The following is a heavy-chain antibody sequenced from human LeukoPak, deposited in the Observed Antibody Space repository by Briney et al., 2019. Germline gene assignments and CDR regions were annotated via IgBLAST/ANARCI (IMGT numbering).Heavy chain of an antibody. CDR3: VRELWFGESFTDYYYGMDV. Sequence: GGSLRLSCAASGFTCSSYRMSWVRQAPGKELEWVANIKQDGSEKYYVDSVKGRFTISRDNAKNSLYLQMNSLRAEDTAVYYCVRELWFGESFTDYYYGMDVWGQGTTVTVSS. CDR2: IKQDGSEK. V-gene: IGHV3-7*01. D-gene: IGHD3-10*01. J-gene: IGHJ6*02. CDR1: GFTCSSYR.